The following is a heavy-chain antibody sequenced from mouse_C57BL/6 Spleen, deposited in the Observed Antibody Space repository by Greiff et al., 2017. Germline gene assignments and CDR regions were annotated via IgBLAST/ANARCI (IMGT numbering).Heavy chain of an antibody. V-gene: IGHV5-4*03. CDR3: ARCGTGTDFDY. D-gene: IGHD4-1*01. CDR2: ISDGGSYT. CDR1: GFTFSSYA. Sequence: EVKLMESGGGLVKPGGSLKLSCAASGFTFSSYAMSWVRQTPEKRLEWVATISDGGSYTYYPDHVKGRFTISRDNAKNNQYLQMSQLKSEDTAMCCCARCGTGTDFDYLGQGTTRTVSS. J-gene: IGHJ2*01.